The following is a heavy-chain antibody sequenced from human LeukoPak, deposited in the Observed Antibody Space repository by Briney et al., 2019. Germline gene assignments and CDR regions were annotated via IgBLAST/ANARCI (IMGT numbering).Heavy chain of an antibody. Sequence: SETLSLTCTVSGGSISSSNYYWSWIRQTPGKGLEWIGEIKQSGNTNYNPSLKSLVTISVDTSKNQFSLKLRSVTAAVTAVYYCGRIYGRGAFDIWGQGTMVTVS. CDR1: GGSISSSNYY. J-gene: IGHJ3*02. D-gene: IGHD5-12*01. V-gene: IGHV4-39*07. CDR2: IKQSGNT. CDR3: GRIYGRGAFDI.